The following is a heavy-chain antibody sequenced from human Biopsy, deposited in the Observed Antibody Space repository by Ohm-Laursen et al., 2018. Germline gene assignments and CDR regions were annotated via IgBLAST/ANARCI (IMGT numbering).Heavy chain of an antibody. CDR3: ATKLTGYFHH. CDR2: NIPILGTG. Sequence: SSVKVSCKVPGGTFSSYGVNWVRQAPGQGLEWLGGNIPILGTGNYAQKFQDRVTVAADTSTSTATMELRSLRSDDTAMYYCATKLTGYFHHWGQGTLVIVSS. V-gene: IGHV1-69*06. J-gene: IGHJ1*01. CDR1: GGTFSSYG. D-gene: IGHD3-9*01.